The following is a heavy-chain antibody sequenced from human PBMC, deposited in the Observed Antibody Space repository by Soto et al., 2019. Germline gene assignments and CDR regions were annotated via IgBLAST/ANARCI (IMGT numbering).Heavy chain of an antibody. J-gene: IGHJ6*02. D-gene: IGHD4-17*01. CDR3: ARGGDHYGDSYYYYGMDV. CDR2: ISAYNGNT. V-gene: IGHV1-18*01. Sequence: QVQLVQSGAEVKKPGASVKVSCKASGYTFTSYGISWVRQAPGQGLEWMGWISAYNGNTNYAQKLQGRVTMTTDTTTSTADMELRSLRSDDTAVYYCARGGDHYGDSYYYYGMDVWGQGTTVTVSS. CDR1: GYTFTSYG.